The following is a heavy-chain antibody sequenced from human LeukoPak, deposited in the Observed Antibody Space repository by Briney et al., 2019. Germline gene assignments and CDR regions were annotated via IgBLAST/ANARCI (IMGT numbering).Heavy chain of an antibody. D-gene: IGHD6-13*01. CDR3: ARVGSIAAAGTPDY. Sequence: GGSLRLSCAASGFTFSNYWMTWIRQAPGKGLEWLSYISGSGSDTNYADSVKGRFTTSRDNAKNSLYLQMNSLRAEDTAVYYCARVGSIAAAGTPDYWGQGTLVTVSS. V-gene: IGHV3-11*06. CDR2: ISGSGSDT. J-gene: IGHJ4*02. CDR1: GFTFSNYW.